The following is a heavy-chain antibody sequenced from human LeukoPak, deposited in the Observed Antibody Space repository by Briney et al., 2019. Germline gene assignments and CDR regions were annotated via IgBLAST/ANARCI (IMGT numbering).Heavy chain of an antibody. Sequence: HSGGSLRLSCAASGFTFSSYAMHWVRQAPGKGLEWAAVISYDGSNKYYADSVKGRFTISRDNSKNTLYLQMNSLRAEDTAVYYCAREVRGVGGAFDIWGQGTMVTVS. CDR3: AREVRGVGGAFDI. D-gene: IGHD3-10*01. V-gene: IGHV3-30-3*01. CDR2: ISYDGSNK. CDR1: GFTFSSYA. J-gene: IGHJ3*02.